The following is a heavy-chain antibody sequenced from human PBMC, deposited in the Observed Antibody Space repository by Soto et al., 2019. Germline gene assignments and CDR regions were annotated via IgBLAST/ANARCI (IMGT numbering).Heavy chain of an antibody. CDR3: ARDQGIAVAVFEY. CDR1: EGSGTSGGCY. CDR2: IYYSGST. D-gene: IGHD6-19*01. Sequence: PLLTMCVSWTVSEGSGTSGGCYWSWIRQPPGKGLEWIGYIYYSGSTNYNPSLKSRVTISVDTSKNQISLKLSSVTAADTAVYYCARDQGIAVAVFEYWGQGSLVPVSS. V-gene: IGHV4-61*08. J-gene: IGHJ4*02.